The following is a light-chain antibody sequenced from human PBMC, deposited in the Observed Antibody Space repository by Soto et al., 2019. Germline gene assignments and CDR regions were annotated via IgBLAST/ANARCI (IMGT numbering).Light chain of an antibody. CDR3: QVWDSSSDQWV. CDR2: DDS. CDR1: NIRTKS. J-gene: IGLJ3*02. V-gene: IGLV3-21*02. Sequence: SHELTQPPSVSVAPGRTASLTWGGNNIRTKSVHWNQQKPGQAPVLGVYDDSDRPSGIPERISGSKPGNTATLTISRVEAGDEADYYCQVWDSSSDQWVFGGGTKLTVL.